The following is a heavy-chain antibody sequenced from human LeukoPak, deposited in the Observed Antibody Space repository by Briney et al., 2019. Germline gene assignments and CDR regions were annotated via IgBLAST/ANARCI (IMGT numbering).Heavy chain of an antibody. D-gene: IGHD1-1*01. CDR3: ARHEDRNWYFDH. Sequence: SETLPLTCTVSGGSISSSYYYWGWIRQPPGKGLEWIGTIYYSGSTYYNPSLKSRVTISVDTSKNQFSLKLNSVTAPDTAVYYCARHEDRNWYFDHWGQGTLVTVSS. J-gene: IGHJ4*02. V-gene: IGHV4-39*01. CDR2: IYYSGST. CDR1: GGSISSSYYY.